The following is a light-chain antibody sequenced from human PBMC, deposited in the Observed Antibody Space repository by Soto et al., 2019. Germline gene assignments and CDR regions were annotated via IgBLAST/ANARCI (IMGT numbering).Light chain of an antibody. Sequence: DIQMTQSPSSLSASVGDRVTITCRASQSISSYLNWYQQEPGKATKVLIYSASSLQGAVPSRFSGSGSGTDCTLTLSRLQPEYFSTYYCQQRYSSPYTFGQGTKVQIK. J-gene: IGKJ2*01. CDR3: QQRYSSPYT. CDR1: QSISSY. V-gene: IGKV1-39*01. CDR2: SAS.